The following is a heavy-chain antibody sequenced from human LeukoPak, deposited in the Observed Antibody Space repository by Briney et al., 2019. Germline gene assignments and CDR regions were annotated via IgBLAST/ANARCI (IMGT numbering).Heavy chain of an antibody. D-gene: IGHD5-18*01. V-gene: IGHV3-11*04. Sequence: PGGSLRLSCAASGFTLSVYYMTWIRQAPGKGLEWVSYISTSGSTIYYADSVKGRFTISRDNAKNSLYLQMSSLTAEDTAVYYCAREVDTANDYWGQGTLVTVSS. CDR1: GFTLSVYY. CDR2: ISTSGSTI. CDR3: AREVDTANDY. J-gene: IGHJ4*02.